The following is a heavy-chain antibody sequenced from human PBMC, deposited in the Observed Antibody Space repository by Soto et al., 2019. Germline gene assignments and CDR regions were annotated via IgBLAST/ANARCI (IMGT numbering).Heavy chain of an antibody. Sequence: QVQLVQSGAEVKKPGASVKVSCKASGYTDPTYGFNWVRQAPGQGLEWMGWISPYNGKTKFAQTVQGRVTLTTDTSTSTAYVERRSLRSDYTAVYYCAGRYGDPSAAAGFNCWGQGTLVTVS. CDR3: AGRYGDPSAAAGFNC. D-gene: IGHD4-17*01. V-gene: IGHV1-18*01. CDR1: GYTDPTYG. J-gene: IGHJ1*01. CDR2: ISPYNGKT.